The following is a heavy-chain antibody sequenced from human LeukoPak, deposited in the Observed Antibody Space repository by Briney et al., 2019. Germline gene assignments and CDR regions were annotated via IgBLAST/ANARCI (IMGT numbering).Heavy chain of an antibody. Sequence: GASVKVSCKVSGYTLTELSMHWVRQAPGKGLEWMGGFDPEDGETIYAQKFQGRVTMTEDTSTDTAYMELSSLRSEDTAVYYCATGQMTTVTTSLDYWGQGTLVTVSS. CDR2: FDPEDGET. CDR3: ATGQMTTVTTSLDY. V-gene: IGHV1-24*01. J-gene: IGHJ4*02. D-gene: IGHD4-17*01. CDR1: GYTLTELS.